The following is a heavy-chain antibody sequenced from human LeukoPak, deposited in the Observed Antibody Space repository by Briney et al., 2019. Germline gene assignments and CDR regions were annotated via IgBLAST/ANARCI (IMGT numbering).Heavy chain of an antibody. CDR3: ARVPKYDSSGYYSYYFDY. V-gene: IGHV4-39*07. CDR1: GCSISSSSYY. CDR2: IYYSGST. D-gene: IGHD3-22*01. J-gene: IGHJ4*02. Sequence: SETLSLTCTVSGCSISSSSYYWGWIRQPPGKGLEWIGSIYYSGSTYYNPSLKSRVTISVDTSKNQFSLKLSSVTAADTAVYYCARVPKYDSSGYYSYYFDYWGQGTLVTVSS.